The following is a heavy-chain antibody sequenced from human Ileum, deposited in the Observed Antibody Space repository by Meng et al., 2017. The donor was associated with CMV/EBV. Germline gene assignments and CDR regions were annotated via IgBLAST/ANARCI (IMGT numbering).Heavy chain of an antibody. Sequence: SGVTVSSYAMTWVRQAPGRGLEWVSTINGSAYNTYYAGSVKGRFTISRDNSKNTLYLQMNSLRAEDTAVYYCAKATYSSAWDDFDYWGQGILVTVSS. CDR3: AKATYSSAWDDFDY. D-gene: IGHD6-19*01. J-gene: IGHJ4*02. V-gene: IGHV3-23*01. CDR2: INGSAYNT. CDR1: GVTVSSYA.